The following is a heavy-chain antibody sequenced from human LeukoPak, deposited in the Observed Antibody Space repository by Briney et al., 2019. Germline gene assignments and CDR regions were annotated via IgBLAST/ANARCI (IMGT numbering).Heavy chain of an antibody. J-gene: IGHJ4*02. CDR1: GFTFTNAW. Sequence: PGGSLRLSCAASGFTFTNAWMNWVRQAPGKGLEWVGRIKSKADGETIDYAAPVKGRFTFSRDDSKNMLYLQMNSLRSEDTAVYYCSTLTSRGLSDSWGQGTLVTVSS. CDR2: IKSKADGETI. D-gene: IGHD1-20*01. CDR3: STLTSRGLSDS. V-gene: IGHV3-15*07.